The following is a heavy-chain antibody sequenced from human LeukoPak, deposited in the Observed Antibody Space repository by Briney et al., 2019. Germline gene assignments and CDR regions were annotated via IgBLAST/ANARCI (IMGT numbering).Heavy chain of an antibody. J-gene: IGHJ4*02. CDR3: ARAYHEYYCDSSRYYGY. D-gene: IGHD3-22*01. Sequence: GGSLRLSCAASGFTFSSYAMHWVRQAPGKGLEWVAVISYDGSNKYYADSVKGRFTISRDNSKNTLYLQMNSLRAEDTAVYYCARAYHEYYCDSSRYYGYWGQGTLVTVSS. CDR2: ISYDGSNK. CDR1: GFTFSSYA. V-gene: IGHV3-30-3*01.